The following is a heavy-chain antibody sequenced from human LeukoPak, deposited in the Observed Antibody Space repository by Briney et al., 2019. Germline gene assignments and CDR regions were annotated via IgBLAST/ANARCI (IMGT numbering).Heavy chain of an antibody. CDR2: ISSSGSTI. Sequence: PGGSLRLSCAASGFTFSSYEMNWVRQAPGKGLEWVSYISSSGSTIYYADFVKGRFTISRDNAKNSLYLQMNSLRAEDTAVYYCARAGDYGDYIDYWGQGTLVTVSS. J-gene: IGHJ4*02. V-gene: IGHV3-48*03. CDR1: GFTFSSYE. D-gene: IGHD4-17*01. CDR3: ARAGDYGDYIDY.